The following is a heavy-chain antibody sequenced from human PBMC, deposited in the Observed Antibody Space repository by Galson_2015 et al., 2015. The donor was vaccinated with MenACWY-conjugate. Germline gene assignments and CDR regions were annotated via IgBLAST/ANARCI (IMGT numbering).Heavy chain of an antibody. CDR2: IDPSDSYT. CDR1: GYNFASYW. CDR3: ARAGNGNDFDF. D-gene: IGHD1-20*01. J-gene: IGHJ4*02. Sequence: QSGAEVKKPGESLRISCKGFGYNFASYWINWVRQMPGKGLEWMGKIDPSDSYTNYNPSFEGHVTMSTDMSIGTAYLQWSSLEASDTAIYYCARAGNGNDFDFWGQGTLVTVPS. V-gene: IGHV5-10-1*01.